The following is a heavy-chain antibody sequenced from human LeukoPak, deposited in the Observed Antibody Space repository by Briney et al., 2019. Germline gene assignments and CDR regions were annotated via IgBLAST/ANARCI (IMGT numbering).Heavy chain of an antibody. D-gene: IGHD6-19*01. CDR2: ISGSGSST. CDR1: GFTFSSYA. Sequence: PGGSLRLSCAASGFTFSSYAMSWVRQAPGKGLEWVSAISGSGSSTYYADSVKGRFTISRDNSKNTLYLQMNSLRAEDMAVYYCAKEEDSSGWRYFQHWGQGTLVTVSS. V-gene: IGHV3-23*01. CDR3: AKEEDSSGWRYFQH. J-gene: IGHJ1*01.